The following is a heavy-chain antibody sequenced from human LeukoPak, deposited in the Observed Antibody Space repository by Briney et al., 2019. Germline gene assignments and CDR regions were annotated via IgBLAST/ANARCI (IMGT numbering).Heavy chain of an antibody. V-gene: IGHV3-48*01. CDR3: ANGWSPDY. D-gene: IGHD2-15*01. J-gene: IGHJ4*02. Sequence: PGGSLRLSCAASGFTFSSYSMNWVRQAPGKGLEWVSYISSSSSTIYYADSVKGRFTIFRDNSKNTLYLQMNSLRAEDTAVYHCANGWSPDYWGRGTLVTVSS. CDR2: ISSSSSTI. CDR1: GFTFSSYS.